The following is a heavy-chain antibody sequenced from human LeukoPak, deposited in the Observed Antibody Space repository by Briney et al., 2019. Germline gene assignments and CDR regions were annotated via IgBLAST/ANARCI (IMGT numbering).Heavy chain of an antibody. D-gene: IGHD2-21*01. CDR2: IYYSGST. J-gene: IGHJ4*02. V-gene: IGHV4-59*01. Sequence: PSETLPLTCTVSGDSISSYYWSWIRQPPGKGLEWIGYIYYSGSTNYNPSLKSRVTISVDTSKNQFSLKLSSVTAADTAVYYCARGVVIAPQTFDYWGQGTLVTVSS. CDR1: GDSISSYY. CDR3: ARGVVIAPQTFDY.